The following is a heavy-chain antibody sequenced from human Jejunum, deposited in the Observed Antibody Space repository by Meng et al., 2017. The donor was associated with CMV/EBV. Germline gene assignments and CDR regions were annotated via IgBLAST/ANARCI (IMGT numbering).Heavy chain of an antibody. V-gene: IGHV3-23*01. D-gene: IGHD1-1*01. CDR3: AKDLTGTTFYFDD. Sequence: CTASGFTFSSYAMPWVRPAPGKGLEWVAALGGTGESKYYAASVRGRFTISRDNSKNTLYLQMNSLRAEDTAVYYCAKDLTGTTFYFDDWGQGTLVTVSS. J-gene: IGHJ4*02. CDR2: LGGTGESK. CDR1: GFTFSSYA.